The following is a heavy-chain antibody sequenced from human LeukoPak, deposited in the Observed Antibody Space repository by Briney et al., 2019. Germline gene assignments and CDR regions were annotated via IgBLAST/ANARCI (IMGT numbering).Heavy chain of an antibody. V-gene: IGHV1-2*02. D-gene: IGHD3-10*01. CDR2: INPNSGAT. CDR3: ARGAVSGSGPNWFDP. J-gene: IGHJ5*02. Sequence: ASVKVSCKASGHTFTGYYMHWVRQAPGQGLEWMGWINPNSGATNYAQKFQGRVTMTRDTSISTAYVELSKLRSDDPAVYYCARGAVSGSGPNWFDPWGQGTLVTVSS. CDR1: GHTFTGYY.